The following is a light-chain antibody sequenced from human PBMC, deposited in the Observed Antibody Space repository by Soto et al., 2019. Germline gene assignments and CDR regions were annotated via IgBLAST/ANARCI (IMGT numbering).Light chain of an antibody. CDR2: AAS. CDR3: QQYDTSPVT. Sequence: EIVLTQSPGTLALSPGERATLSCRASQSLTSGYLAWYQQKPGQAPRLLIYAASNRATGIPDRFSGSGSGTDFTLTTSRLEPEDFAVYYCQQYDTSPVTFGQGTPLEI. J-gene: IGKJ5*01. CDR1: QSLTSGY. V-gene: IGKV3-20*01.